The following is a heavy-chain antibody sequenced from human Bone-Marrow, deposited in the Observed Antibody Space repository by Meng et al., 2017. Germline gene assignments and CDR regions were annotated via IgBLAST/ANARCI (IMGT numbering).Heavy chain of an antibody. V-gene: IGHV3-7*01. J-gene: IGHJ4*02. CDR2: IKQDGTEK. CDR3: ATRPPDSAWYGVFDY. CDR1: GFTFSSYA. Sequence: GESLKISCAASGFTFSSYAMHWVRQAPEKGLEWVANIKQDGTEKDYVDSVKGRFTISRDNAKNSLYLQMNSLRVEDTAVYYCATRPPDSAWYGVFDYWGQGTLVTVAS. D-gene: IGHD6-19*01.